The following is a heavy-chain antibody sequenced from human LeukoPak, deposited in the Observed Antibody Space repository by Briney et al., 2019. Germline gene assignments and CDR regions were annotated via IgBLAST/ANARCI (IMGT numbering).Heavy chain of an antibody. CDR3: ARRCGSTCFDY. V-gene: IGHV3-23*01. CDR2: ISGSGGST. D-gene: IGHD6-13*01. CDR1: RFTFSSFA. J-gene: IGHJ4*02. Sequence: GGSLRLSCAASRFTFSSFAMSWVRQAPGKGLEWVSGISGSGGSTYYADSVKGRFTISRDNSKNTLYLQMNGLRAEDTAVYYCARRCGSTCFDYWGQGTLVTVSS.